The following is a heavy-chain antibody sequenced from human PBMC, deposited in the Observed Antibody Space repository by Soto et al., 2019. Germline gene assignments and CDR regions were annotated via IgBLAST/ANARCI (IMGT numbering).Heavy chain of an antibody. D-gene: IGHD4-17*01. J-gene: IGHJ4*02. V-gene: IGHV3-23*03. CDR3: ANNRCRGTTSWHFDY. CDR1: GFTFSGYA. Sequence: EVQLLESGGDLVQPGRSLRLSCAASGFTFSGYAMSWVRQAPGKGLEWVSVIQGGGNSAYYADSVKGRFTISRENSKNTQDHQMSSRRGEDKAVYCCANNRCRGTTSWHFDYWGQGTLVTVSS. CDR2: IQGGGNSA.